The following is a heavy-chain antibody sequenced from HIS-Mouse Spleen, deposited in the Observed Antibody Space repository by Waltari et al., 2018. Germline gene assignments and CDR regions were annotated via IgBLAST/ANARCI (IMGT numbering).Heavy chain of an antibody. CDR1: GFTFSNAW. CDR2: IKSKTDGGTT. D-gene: IGHD3-10*01. J-gene: IGHJ4*02. V-gene: IGHV3-15*01. CDR3: TTSFHYYGSGSYQTG. Sequence: EVQLVESGGGLVKPGGSLRLSCAASGFTFSNAWMSWVRQAPGKGLEWVGRIKSKTDGGTTDYAAPVKGRFTISRDDSKNTLYLQMNSLKTEDTAVYYCTTSFHYYGSGSYQTGWGQGTLVTVSS.